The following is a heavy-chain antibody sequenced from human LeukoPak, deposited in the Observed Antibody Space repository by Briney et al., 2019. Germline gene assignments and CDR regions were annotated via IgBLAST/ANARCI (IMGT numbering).Heavy chain of an antibody. Sequence: SETLSLTCTVSGGSISSYYWSWIRQPPGKGLEWIGYIYYSGSTNYNPSLKSRVTISVDTSKNQFSLKLSSVTAADTAVYYCARDRYGDRRFDPWGQGTLVTVSS. J-gene: IGHJ5*02. V-gene: IGHV4-59*01. D-gene: IGHD4-17*01. CDR3: ARDRYGDRRFDP. CDR2: IYYSGST. CDR1: GGSISSYY.